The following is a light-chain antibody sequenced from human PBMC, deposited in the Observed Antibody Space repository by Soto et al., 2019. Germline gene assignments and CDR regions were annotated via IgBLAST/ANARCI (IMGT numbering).Light chain of an antibody. CDR3: QQYGSSPRE. V-gene: IGKV3-20*01. J-gene: IGKJ1*01. Sequence: EIVLTQSPGTLSLSPGERATLSCRASQSIVGSTYLAWYQQKLGQAPRLLIYGASNRATGIPGRFSGSGSGTDFTLTISRLEPEDFAMYYCQQYGSSPREFGQGTKVDIE. CDR2: GAS. CDR1: QSIVGSTY.